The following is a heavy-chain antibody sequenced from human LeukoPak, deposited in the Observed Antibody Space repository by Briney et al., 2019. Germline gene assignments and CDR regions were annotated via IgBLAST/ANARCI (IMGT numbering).Heavy chain of an antibody. Sequence: SETLSLTCTVSGGSISSSSYYWGWIRQPPGKGLEWIGSIYYSGSTYYNPSLKSRVTISVDTSKNQFSLKLSSVTAADTAVYYCATGYSSSWYNHWGQGTLVTVSS. D-gene: IGHD6-13*01. CDR2: IYYSGST. J-gene: IGHJ4*02. V-gene: IGHV4-39*07. CDR1: GGSISSSSYY. CDR3: ATGYSSSWYNH.